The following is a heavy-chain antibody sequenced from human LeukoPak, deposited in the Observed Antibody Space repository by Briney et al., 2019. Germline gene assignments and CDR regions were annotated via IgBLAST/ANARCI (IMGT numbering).Heavy chain of an antibody. D-gene: IGHD3-9*01. CDR1: GYTFTSYG. V-gene: IGHV1-18*01. J-gene: IGHJ4*02. CDR3: ARTLYYDILTGYSTGYFDY. CDR2: MSAYNGNT. Sequence: GASVKVSCKASGYTFTSYGISWVRQAPGQGLEWMGWMSAYNGNTNYAQKLQGRVTMTTDTSTSTAYMELRSLRSDDTAVYYCARTLYYDILTGYSTGYFDYWGQGTLVTVSS.